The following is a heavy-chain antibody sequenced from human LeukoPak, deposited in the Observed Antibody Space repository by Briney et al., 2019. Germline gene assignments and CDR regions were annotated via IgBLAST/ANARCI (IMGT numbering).Heavy chain of an antibody. V-gene: IGHV3-21*01. J-gene: IGHJ3*02. CDR3: ARAKTTVNAFDI. Sequence: GGSLRLSCAASGFTFRSYTMNWVRQAPGKGLEWVSSISSSTTYIYYADSVKGRFTISRDNAKNSLYLQMNSLRAEDTAVYYCARAKTTVNAFDIWGQGTMVTVSS. D-gene: IGHD4-17*01. CDR1: GFTFRSYT. CDR2: ISSSTTYI.